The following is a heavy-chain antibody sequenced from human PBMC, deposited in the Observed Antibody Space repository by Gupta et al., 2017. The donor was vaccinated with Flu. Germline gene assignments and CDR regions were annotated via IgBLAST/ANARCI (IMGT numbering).Heavy chain of an antibody. J-gene: IGHJ4*02. CDR3: TRDRGLDPEPGEGYYFDY. CDR1: GFTFGDYA. CDR2: IRSKAYGGTT. D-gene: IGHD3-9*01. V-gene: IGHV3-49*03. Sequence: EVQLVESGGGLVQPGRSLRLSCTASGFTFGDYAMSWFRQAPGKGLEWVGFIRSKAYGGTTEYAASVKGRFTISRDDSKSIAYLQMNSLKTEDTAVYYCTRDRGLDPEPGEGYYFDYWGQGTLVTVSS.